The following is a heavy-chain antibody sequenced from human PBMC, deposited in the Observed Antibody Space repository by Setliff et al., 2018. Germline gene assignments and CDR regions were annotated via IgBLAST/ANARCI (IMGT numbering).Heavy chain of an antibody. Sequence: PSETLSLTCTVSGYSISSGYIWGWIRQPPGKRLEWIGNICHSGSTYYNPSLKSRVTISVDTSKNQFSLKLSSVTAADTAVYYCARESRYYYDNLGTLDYWGQGTLVTVSS. D-gene: IGHD3-22*01. J-gene: IGHJ4*02. V-gene: IGHV4-38-2*02. CDR1: GYSISSGYI. CDR2: ICHSGST. CDR3: ARESRYYYDNLGTLDY.